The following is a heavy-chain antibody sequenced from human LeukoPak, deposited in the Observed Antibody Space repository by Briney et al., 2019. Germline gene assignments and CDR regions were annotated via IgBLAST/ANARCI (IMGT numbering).Heavy chain of an antibody. J-gene: IGHJ4*02. CDR1: GGSFSGYY. CDR3: ARGQGYSSGWAYFDY. V-gene: IGHV4-34*01. CDR2: INHSGST. D-gene: IGHD6-19*01. Sequence: PSETLSLTCAVYGGSFSGYYWSWIRQPPGKGLEWIGEINHSGSTNYNPSLKSRVTISVDTSKNQFSLKLSSVTAADTAVYYCARGQGYSSGWAYFDYWGQGTLVTVSS.